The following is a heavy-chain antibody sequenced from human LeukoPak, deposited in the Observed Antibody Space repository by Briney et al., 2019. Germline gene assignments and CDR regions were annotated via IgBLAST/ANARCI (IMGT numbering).Heavy chain of an antibody. V-gene: IGHV3-7*01. CDR2: IKQDGSEK. J-gene: IGHJ3*02. D-gene: IGHD4-23*01. CDR1: GFTFSSYW. CDR3: ARDRGYGGNPLARTHAFDI. Sequence: GGSLRLSCAASGFTFSSYWMSWVRQAPGKGLEGVANIKQDGSEKYYVDSVKGRFTISRDNAKNSLYLQMNSLRAEDTAVYYCARDRGYGGNPLARTHAFDIWGQGTMVTVSS.